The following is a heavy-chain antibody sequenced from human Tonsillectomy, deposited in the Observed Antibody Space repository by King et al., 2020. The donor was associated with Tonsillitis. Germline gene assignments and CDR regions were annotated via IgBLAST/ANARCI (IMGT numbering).Heavy chain of an antibody. CDR2: ISYDGGDK. J-gene: IGHJ4*02. CDR3: AKEYDILTEIGDFYY. V-gene: IGHV3-30*18. CDR1: GITFRNYG. D-gene: IGHD3-9*01. Sequence: QVQLVESGGGVVQPGRSLRLSCAASGITFRNYGMHWVRQAPGQGLEWVAAISYDGGDKYCVDSVKGRFTISRDNSQNTLYPQMNSLRAEDTAVYYCAKEYDILTEIGDFYYWGQETLVTVSA.